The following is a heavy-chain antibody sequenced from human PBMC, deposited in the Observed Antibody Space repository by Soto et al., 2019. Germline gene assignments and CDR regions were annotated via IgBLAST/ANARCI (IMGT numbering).Heavy chain of an antibody. J-gene: IGHJ4*02. D-gene: IGHD2-2*01. CDR1: GGSFGIYP. Sequence: QVQLVQSGAEVKKPGSSVKVSCQTSGGSFGIYPISWVRQAPGQGLEWVGRVIPILNMTNYTQKLHGRFKLTQDKSTTTSYMDLSSLTSEDTAVYYCARESTSGLYYWGQRTLVTVSS. CDR3: ARESTSGLYY. V-gene: IGHV1-69*04. CDR2: VIPILNMT.